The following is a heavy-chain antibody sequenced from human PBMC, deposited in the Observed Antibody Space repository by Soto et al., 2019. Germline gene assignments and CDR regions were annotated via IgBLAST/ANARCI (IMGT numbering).Heavy chain of an antibody. Sequence: QVQLVESGGGVVQPGRSLRLSCAASGFTFSSYGMHWVRQAPGKGLEWVAVIWYDGSNKYYADSVKGRFTISRDNSKNTLYLEMNSLRDEDTAVYYCAREPAVAGIIDSWGQGTLVTVSS. CDR2: IWYDGSNK. CDR3: AREPAVAGIIDS. V-gene: IGHV3-33*01. J-gene: IGHJ4*02. D-gene: IGHD6-19*01. CDR1: GFTFSSYG.